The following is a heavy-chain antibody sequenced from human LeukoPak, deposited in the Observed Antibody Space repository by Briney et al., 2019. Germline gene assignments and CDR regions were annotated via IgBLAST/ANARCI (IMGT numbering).Heavy chain of an antibody. CDR3: ARSSRPVVPAAMPRIWFDP. CDR2: IYYSGST. Sequence: PSETLSLTCTVSGGSVSSGSYYWSWIRQPPGKGLEWIGYIYYSGSTNYNPSLKSRVTISVDTSKNQFSLKLSSVTAADTAVYYCARSSRPVVPAAMPRIWFDPWGQGTLVTVSS. D-gene: IGHD2-2*01. CDR1: GGSVSSGSYY. V-gene: IGHV4-61*01. J-gene: IGHJ5*02.